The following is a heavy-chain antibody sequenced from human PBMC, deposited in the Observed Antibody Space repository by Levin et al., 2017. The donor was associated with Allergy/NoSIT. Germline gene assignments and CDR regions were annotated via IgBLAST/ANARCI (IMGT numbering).Heavy chain of an antibody. CDR3: AKARDYYDSRGGGFDN. CDR1: GFIFDDFA. Sequence: PGGSLRLSCAASGFIFDDFAMHWVRQVSGKGLEWVSGISWNSRSIGYADSVKGRFTISRDNAKNSLYLQMNSLRTEDTALYYCAKARDYYDSRGGGFDNCGQGTLLTVSS. CDR2: ISWNSRSI. V-gene: IGHV3-9*01. D-gene: IGHD3-22*01. J-gene: IGHJ4*02.